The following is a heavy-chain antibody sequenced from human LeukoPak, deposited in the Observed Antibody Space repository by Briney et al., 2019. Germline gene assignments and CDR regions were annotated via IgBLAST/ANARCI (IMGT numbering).Heavy chain of an antibody. CDR1: GFTFSGSA. V-gene: IGHV3-73*01. Sequence: TGGSLRLSCAASGFTFSGSAMHWVRQASGKGLEWVGRIRSKANSYATAYAASVKGRFTISRDDSKNTAYLQMNSLKTEDTAVYYCTRRESDLVGAHNWFDPWGQGTLVTVSS. CDR2: IRSKANSYAT. D-gene: IGHD1-26*01. J-gene: IGHJ5*02. CDR3: TRRESDLVGAHNWFDP.